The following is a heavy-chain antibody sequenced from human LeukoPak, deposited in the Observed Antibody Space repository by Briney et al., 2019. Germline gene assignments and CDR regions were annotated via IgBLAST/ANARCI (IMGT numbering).Heavy chain of an antibody. J-gene: IGHJ4*02. CDR2: IIPIFGTA. Sequence: SVKVSCKASGYTFTSYAISWVRQAPGQGLEWMGGIIPIFGTANYAQKFQGRVTITADGSTSTAYMELSSLRSEDTAVYYCARESCSSTSCYAGGFDYWGQGTLVTVSS. V-gene: IGHV1-69*13. CDR1: GYTFTSYA. CDR3: ARESCSSTSCYAGGFDY. D-gene: IGHD2-2*01.